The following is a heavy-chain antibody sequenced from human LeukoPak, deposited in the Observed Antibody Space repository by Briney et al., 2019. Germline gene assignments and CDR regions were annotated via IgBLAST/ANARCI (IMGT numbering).Heavy chain of an antibody. D-gene: IGHD5-24*01. CDR1: GFTFSSYA. CDR3: AKMGGLQRAFDY. Sequence: GGSLRLSCAASGFTFSSYAIHWVRQAPGKGLEWVAVISFDGSNKYYADSVKGRFTISRDNSKNTLYLQMNSLRAEDTAVYYCAKMGGLQRAFDYCGQGSLVTVSS. V-gene: IGHV3-30-3*02. J-gene: IGHJ4*02. CDR2: ISFDGSNK.